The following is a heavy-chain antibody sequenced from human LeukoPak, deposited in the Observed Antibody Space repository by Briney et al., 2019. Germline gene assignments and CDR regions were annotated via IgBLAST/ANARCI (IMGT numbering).Heavy chain of an antibody. V-gene: IGHV3-7*03. D-gene: IGHD6-19*01. Sequence: GGSLRLSCAASGFSFITYWMSWVRQAPGKGLEWVANVKLDGGEKYYVDSVKGRFTISRDNAKNSLYLQMNSLRAEDTAVYYCAIDGGAGYSSGWDPFDYWGQGTLVTVSS. CDR3: AIDGGAGYSSGWDPFDY. CDR1: GFSFITYW. J-gene: IGHJ4*02. CDR2: VKLDGGEK.